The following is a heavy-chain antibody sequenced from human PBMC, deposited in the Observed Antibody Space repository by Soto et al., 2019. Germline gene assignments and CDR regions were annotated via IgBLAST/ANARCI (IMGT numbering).Heavy chain of an antibody. CDR1: GDSISSASYF. J-gene: IGHJ6*02. D-gene: IGHD6-19*01. V-gene: IGHV4-39*02. CDR3: VKDGSSGWPYYYGMDV. CDR2: VYFVGNS. Sequence: QVQLQESGPGLVKPSETLSLTCTVSGDSISSASYFWGWIRQPPGKGLEWIGSVYFVGNSYYNPSLKSRVSISVDASKNQFSLRLSSMTAADTGVYYCVKDGSSGWPYYYGMDVWGQGTTVTVSS.